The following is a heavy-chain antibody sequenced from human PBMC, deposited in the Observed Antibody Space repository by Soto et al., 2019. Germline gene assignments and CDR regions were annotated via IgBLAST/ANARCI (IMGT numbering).Heavy chain of an antibody. CDR2: INPNSGGT. V-gene: IGHV1-2*04. CDR1: GYTFTGYY. J-gene: IGHJ3*02. D-gene: IGHD1-26*01. Sequence: GASVKVSCKASGYTFTGYYMHWVRQAPGQGLEWMGWINPNSGGTNYAQKFQGWVTMTRDTSISTAYMELSRLRSDDTAVYYCARIATLRTDAFDIWGQGTMVTVSS. CDR3: ARIATLRTDAFDI.